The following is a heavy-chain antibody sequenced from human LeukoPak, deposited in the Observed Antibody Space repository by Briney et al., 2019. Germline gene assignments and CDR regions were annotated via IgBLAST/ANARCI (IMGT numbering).Heavy chain of an antibody. V-gene: IGHV1-2*02. CDR2: INTNSDGT. CDR1: GYTFTGYY. D-gene: IGHD3-10*01. CDR3: AADPGPYYYESGSYINWFDP. Sequence: ASVKVSCKASGYTFTGYYTHWVRQAPGQGLEWMGWINTNSDGTKYAQKFQGRVTMTRDTSISTAYVELSRLRSDDTAVYYCAADPGPYYYESGSYINWFDPWGQGTLVTVSS. J-gene: IGHJ5*02.